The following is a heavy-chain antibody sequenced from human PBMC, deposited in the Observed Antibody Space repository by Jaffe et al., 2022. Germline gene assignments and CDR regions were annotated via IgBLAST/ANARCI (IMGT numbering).Heavy chain of an antibody. CDR1: GGSISSYY. CDR3: ARGGDYFLDAFDI. J-gene: IGHJ3*02. D-gene: IGHD4-17*01. Sequence: QVQLQESGPGLVKPSETLSLTCTVSGGSISSYYWSWIRQPPGKGLEWIGYIYYSGSTNYNPSLKSRVTISVDTSKNQFSLKLSSVTAADTAVYYCARGGDYFLDAFDIWGQGTMVTVSS. CDR2: IYYSGST. V-gene: IGHV4-59*01.